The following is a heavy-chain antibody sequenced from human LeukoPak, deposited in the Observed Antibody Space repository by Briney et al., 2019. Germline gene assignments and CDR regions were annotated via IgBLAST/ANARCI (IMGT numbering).Heavy chain of an antibody. V-gene: IGHV4-4*07. Sequence: SATLSLTCSVSGGSLSSYYWSWIQQSAGKGLEWIGRIYPSGTTNYNPSLKSRVTVSLDTSKNHFSLNLSSVTAADTAMYYCAREEFCNGGGCSFDSWGQGALVTVSS. J-gene: IGHJ4*02. CDR2: IYPSGTT. D-gene: IGHD2-15*01. CDR3: AREEFCNGGGCSFDS. CDR1: GGSLSSYY.